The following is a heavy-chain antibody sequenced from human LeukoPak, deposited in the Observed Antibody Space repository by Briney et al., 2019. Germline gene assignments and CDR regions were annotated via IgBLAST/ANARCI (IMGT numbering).Heavy chain of an antibody. Sequence: SETLSLTCTVSGGSISSSSYYWGWIRQPPGKGLEWIGSIYYSGSTYYNPSLKSRVTISVDTSKNQFSLKLSSVTAADTAVYYWAKNRRCWYGYFCQWGQGNPGPLSP. CDR1: GGSISSSSYY. D-gene: IGHD5-24*01. CDR3: AKNRRCWYGYFCQ. V-gene: IGHV4-39*01. J-gene: IGHJ6*01. CDR2: IYYSGST.